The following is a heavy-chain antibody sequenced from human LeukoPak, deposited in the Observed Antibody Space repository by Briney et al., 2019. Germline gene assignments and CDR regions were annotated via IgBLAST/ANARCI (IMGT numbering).Heavy chain of an antibody. V-gene: IGHV1-2*02. D-gene: IGHD6-13*01. CDR2: VNPNSGGT. J-gene: IGHJ4*02. CDR1: GYTFTGHY. CDR3: ARAYSSSWYGRPTVGYSSSWYGRGVPDY. Sequence: ASVKVSCKASGYTFTGHYLHWVRQAPGQGLEWMGWVNPNSGGTNYAQKFQGRVTMTRDTSISTAYMELSRLRSDDTAVYYCARAYSSSWYGRPTVGYSSSWYGRGVPDYWGQGTLVTVSS.